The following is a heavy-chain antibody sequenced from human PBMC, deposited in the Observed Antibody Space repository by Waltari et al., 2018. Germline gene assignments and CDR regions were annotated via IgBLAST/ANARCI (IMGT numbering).Heavy chain of an antibody. V-gene: IGHV4-34*01. CDR1: GGSFSGYY. CDR3: ARGKAVAGTGRIFDY. D-gene: IGHD6-19*01. CDR2: INHSGST. J-gene: IGHJ4*02. Sequence: QVQLQPWGAGLLKPSETLSLTCAVYGGSFSGYYWSWIRQPPGKGLEGIGEINHSGSTNYNPSLKSRVTISVDTSKNQFSLKLSSVTAADTAVYYCARGKAVAGTGRIFDYWGQGTLVTVSS.